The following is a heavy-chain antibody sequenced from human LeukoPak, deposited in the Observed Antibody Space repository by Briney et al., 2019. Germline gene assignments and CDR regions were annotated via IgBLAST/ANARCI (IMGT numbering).Heavy chain of an antibody. D-gene: IGHD4-17*01. CDR2: IQSDGNNK. CDR3: AKVLMDYGDYFDH. Sequence: PGGSLRLSCAASGFTFSNYGIYWVRQAPGKGLEWVAFIQSDGNNKYYADSVKGRFSISRDNSKNTLYLQMNSLRTEDTAVYYCAKVLMDYGDYFDHWGQGTLVTVSS. V-gene: IGHV3-30*02. CDR1: GFTFSNYG. J-gene: IGHJ4*02.